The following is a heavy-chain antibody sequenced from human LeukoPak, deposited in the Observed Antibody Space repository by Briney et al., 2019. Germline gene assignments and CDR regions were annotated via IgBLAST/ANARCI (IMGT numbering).Heavy chain of an antibody. V-gene: IGHV3-48*01. D-gene: IGHD2-21*01. Sequence: GGSLRLSCAASGFTFSSYSMNWVRQAPGKGLEWISYISSSSSTIYYADSVKGRFTISRDSAKNSLYLQMNSLRAEDTAVYYCARDRGVGIYYYYYMDVWGKGTTVTVSS. CDR2: ISSSSSTI. J-gene: IGHJ6*03. CDR3: ARDRGVGIYYYYYMDV. CDR1: GFTFSSYS.